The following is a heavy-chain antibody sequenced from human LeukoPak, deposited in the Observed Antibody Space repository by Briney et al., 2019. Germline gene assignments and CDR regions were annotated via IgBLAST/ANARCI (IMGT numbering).Heavy chain of an antibody. V-gene: IGHV1-2*02. CDR1: GYTFTGYY. Sequence: ASVNVSCKPSGYTFTGYYLHWVRQAPGQGLEWMGWINPNTGATIYAEKFQGRVTMTRDTSIDTAYMEMMSLRSDDTAVYYCARDRVGSGWPRPWYFEFWGQGTLITVSS. CDR2: INPNTGAT. CDR3: ARDRVGSGWPRPWYFEF. D-gene: IGHD6-19*01. J-gene: IGHJ4*02.